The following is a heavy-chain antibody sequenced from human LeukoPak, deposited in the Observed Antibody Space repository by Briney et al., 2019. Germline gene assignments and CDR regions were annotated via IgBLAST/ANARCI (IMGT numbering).Heavy chain of an antibody. D-gene: IGHD2-21*02. CDR3: ARGIDDYYFDY. Sequence: GGSLRLSCAASGFTFSSYEMNWVRQAPGKGLEWVSYISSSGSTIYYADSVKGRFTFSRDNAKNSLYLQMNSLRAEDTAVYYCARGIDDYYFDYWGQGTLVTVSS. J-gene: IGHJ4*02. V-gene: IGHV3-48*03. CDR2: ISSSGSTI. CDR1: GFTFSSYE.